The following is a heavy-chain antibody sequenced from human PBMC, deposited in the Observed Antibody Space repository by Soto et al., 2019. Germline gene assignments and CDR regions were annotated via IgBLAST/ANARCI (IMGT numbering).Heavy chain of an antibody. V-gene: IGHV3-74*01. CDR3: ASRDLWIGLDY. D-gene: IGHD3-3*01. J-gene: IGHJ4*02. Sequence: EVQLVESGGGLVQPGGSLRLSCAASGFTFSRYLMHWVRQAPGKRLVWVSLISSDGSTTNYADSVKGRFTISRDNARNTLYLQMNSLRAEDTAVYYCASRDLWIGLDYWGQGTLVTVSS. CDR2: ISSDGSTT. CDR1: GFTFSRYL.